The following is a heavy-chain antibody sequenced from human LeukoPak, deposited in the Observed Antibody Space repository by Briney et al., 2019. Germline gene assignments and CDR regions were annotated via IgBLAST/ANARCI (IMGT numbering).Heavy chain of an antibody. D-gene: IGHD3-3*01. Sequence: GGSLRLSCAASGFTFSSYAMSWVRQAPGKGLEWVSGISGGGGSTYYADSLKGRFTISRDNSKNTLFLRMNSLRAEDTAVYYCAKDFWSGYYPNYWGQGTLVTVSS. J-gene: IGHJ4*02. CDR2: ISGGGGST. V-gene: IGHV3-23*01. CDR1: GFTFSSYA. CDR3: AKDFWSGYYPNY.